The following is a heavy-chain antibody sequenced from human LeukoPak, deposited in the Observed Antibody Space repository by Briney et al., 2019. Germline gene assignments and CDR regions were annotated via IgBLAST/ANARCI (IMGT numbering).Heavy chain of an antibody. D-gene: IGHD2-15*01. V-gene: IGHV4-34*01. CDR1: GGSFSGYY. CDR3: AVCSGGSCYYFDY. Sequence: SETLSLTCAVYGGSFSGYYWSWIRQPPGKGLEWIGEINHSGSTNYNPSPKSRVTTSVDTSKNQFSLKLSSVTAADTAVYYCAVCSGGSCYYFDYWGQGTLVTVSS. J-gene: IGHJ4*02. CDR2: INHSGST.